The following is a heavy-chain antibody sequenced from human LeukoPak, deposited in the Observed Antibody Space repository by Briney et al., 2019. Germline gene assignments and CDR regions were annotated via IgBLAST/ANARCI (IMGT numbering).Heavy chain of an antibody. D-gene: IGHD3-3*01. Sequence: ASVKVSCKASGYTFTGYYMHWVRQAPGQGLEWMGIINPSGGSTSYAQKFQGRVTMTRDTSTSTVYMELSSLRSEDTAVYYCARDIRFLEWLGVRSVGAFDIWGQGTMVTVS. CDR1: GYTFTGYY. J-gene: IGHJ3*02. CDR2: INPSGGST. V-gene: IGHV1-46*01. CDR3: ARDIRFLEWLGVRSVGAFDI.